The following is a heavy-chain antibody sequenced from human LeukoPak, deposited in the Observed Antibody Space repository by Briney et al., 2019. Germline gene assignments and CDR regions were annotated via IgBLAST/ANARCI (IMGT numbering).Heavy chain of an antibody. CDR1: GYIFTSSD. V-gene: IGHV1-8*01. CDR2: MNPNSGNT. Sequence: ASVKVSCKASGYIFTSSDINWVRQATGQGLEWMGWMNPNSGNTDYAQKFQGRVTMTRNTSISTAYMELSSLRSEDTAVYYCARDPAYGAVDYWGQGILVTVSS. D-gene: IGHD2-21*01. CDR3: ARDPAYGAVDY. J-gene: IGHJ4*02.